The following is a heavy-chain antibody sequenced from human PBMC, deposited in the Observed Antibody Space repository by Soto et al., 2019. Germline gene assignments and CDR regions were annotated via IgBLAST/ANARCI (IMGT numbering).Heavy chain of an antibody. D-gene: IGHD2-21*02. CDR3: AKAECGGDCYSDYYYYGMDV. CDR2: ISWDGGST. V-gene: IGHV3-43*01. J-gene: IGHJ6*02. Sequence: PGGCLRLACAASGFSFDDYTMHWVRQATGKGLEWVSLISWDGGSTYYADSVKGRFTISRDNSKNSLYLQMNSLRTEDTALYYCAKAECGGDCYSDYYYYGMDVWGQGTTVTVSS. CDR1: GFSFDDYT.